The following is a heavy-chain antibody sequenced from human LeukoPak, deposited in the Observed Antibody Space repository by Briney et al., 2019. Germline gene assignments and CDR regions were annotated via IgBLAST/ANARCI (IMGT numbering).Heavy chain of an antibody. Sequence: ASETLSLTCAVYGGSFSDYNWNWIRQPPGKGLEWIGEINHSGSTNYNPSLKSRVTISVDTSKNQFSLKLSSVTAADAAVYYCAAFVVPAAIFGVYYFDYWGQGTLVTVSP. CDR2: INHSGST. V-gene: IGHV4-34*01. CDR1: GGSFSDYN. CDR3: AAFVVPAAIFGVYYFDY. D-gene: IGHD2-2*02. J-gene: IGHJ4*02.